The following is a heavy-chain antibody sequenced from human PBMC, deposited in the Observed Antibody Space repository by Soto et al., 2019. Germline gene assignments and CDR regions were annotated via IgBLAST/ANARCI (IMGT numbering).Heavy chain of an antibody. CDR2: IYYSGST. V-gene: IGHV4-39*01. Sequence: SETLSLTCTVSGGSISSSSYYWGWIHQPPGKGLEWIGSIYYSGSTYYNPSLKSRVTISVDTSKNQFSLKLSSVTAADTAVYYCARRNGTKGYYYYGMDVWGQGTTVTVS. CDR1: GGSISSSSYY. CDR3: ARRNGTKGYYYYGMDV. J-gene: IGHJ6*02. D-gene: IGHD1-1*01.